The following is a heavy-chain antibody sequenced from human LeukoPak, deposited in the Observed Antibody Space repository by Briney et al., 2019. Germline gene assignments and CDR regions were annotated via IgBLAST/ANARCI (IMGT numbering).Heavy chain of an antibody. Sequence: GGSLRLSCAASGFTFSSYAMSWVRQAPGKGLEWVSAISGSGGSTYYADSVKGRFTISRDNSKNTLYLQMNSLRAEDTAVYYCAKDLERGGSGRPLDYWGQGALVTVSS. CDR3: AKDLERGGSGRPLDY. CDR1: GFTFSSYA. V-gene: IGHV3-23*01. CDR2: ISGSGGST. D-gene: IGHD3-10*01. J-gene: IGHJ4*02.